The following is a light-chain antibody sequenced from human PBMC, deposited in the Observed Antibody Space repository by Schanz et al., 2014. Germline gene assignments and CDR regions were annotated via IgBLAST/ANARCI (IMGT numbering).Light chain of an antibody. Sequence: QSALTQPPSASGSPGQSVTISCTGTSSDVGGYVSWYQQHPGKAPKLMIYEVTKRPSGVPVRFSGSKSGNTASLIVSGLQAEDEADYYCCSYAGSYTWVFGGGTKLTVL. J-gene: IGLJ3*02. CDR2: EVT. CDR3: CSYAGSYTWV. CDR1: SSDVGGY. V-gene: IGLV2-8*01.